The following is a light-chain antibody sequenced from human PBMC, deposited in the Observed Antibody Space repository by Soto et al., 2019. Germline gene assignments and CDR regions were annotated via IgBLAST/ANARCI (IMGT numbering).Light chain of an antibody. CDR3: DAYGLGNTIA. CDR2: GVN. V-gene: IGLV2-23*02. Sequence: QSALTQPASVSGSPGQSITISCTGTTSDIGSYDLVSWYRQHPGEAPSLLIYGVNTRPSGVSNRISGAMSGNTAYLTISGLQCEDDGHYGCDAYGLGNTIAVGGGTKLTGL. J-gene: IGLJ2*01. CDR1: TSDIGSYDL.